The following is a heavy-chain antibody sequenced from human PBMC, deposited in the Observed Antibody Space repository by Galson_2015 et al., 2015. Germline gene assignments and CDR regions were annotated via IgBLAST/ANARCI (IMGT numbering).Heavy chain of an antibody. CDR2: ISSVSSSI. D-gene: IGHD3-10*01. V-gene: IGHV3-48*02. J-gene: IGHJ5*01. Sequence: SLRLSCAASGFIFGTQSMNWVRQAPGKGLEWVSYISSVSSSINYADSVKGRFTIYRDNAQHSLYLQMNNLRDEDTAVYYCARGLGSTNKRDHRFDSWGQGTLVTVSS. CDR3: ARGLGSTNKRDHRFDS. CDR1: GFIFGTQS.